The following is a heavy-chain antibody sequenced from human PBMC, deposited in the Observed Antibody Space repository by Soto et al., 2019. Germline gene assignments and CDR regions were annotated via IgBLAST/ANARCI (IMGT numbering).Heavy chain of an antibody. CDR3: AREEYYYGSGSFFTG. CDR1: GGTFSSYT. J-gene: IGHJ4*02. Sequence: VPLVQSGAEVKKPGSSVKVSCKASGGTFSSYTISWVRQAPGQGLEWMGRIIPILGIANYAQKFQGRVTITADKSTSTAYMELSSLRSEDTAVYYCAREEYYYGSGSFFTGWGQGTLVTVSS. D-gene: IGHD3-10*01. V-gene: IGHV1-69*08. CDR2: IIPILGIA.